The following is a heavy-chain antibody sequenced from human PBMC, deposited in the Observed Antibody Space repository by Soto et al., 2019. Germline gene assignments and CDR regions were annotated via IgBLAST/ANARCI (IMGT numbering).Heavy chain of an antibody. J-gene: IGHJ6*02. V-gene: IGHV3-13*05. D-gene: IGHD3-22*01. CDR2: IGTAGDP. Sequence: AESLRLSCVASGFILSGYDMHWVRQPTGEGLEWVSAIGTAGDPYYSGSVKGRFTISRGNAENSVYLQMNSLRAGDTAVYYCATGDYDTSGYYRNAMDVWGPGTTVTVS. CDR1: GFILSGYD. CDR3: ATGDYDTSGYYRNAMDV.